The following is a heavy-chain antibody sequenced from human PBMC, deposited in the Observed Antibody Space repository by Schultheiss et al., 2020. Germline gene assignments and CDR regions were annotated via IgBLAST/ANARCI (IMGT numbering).Heavy chain of an antibody. D-gene: IGHD6-13*01. CDR2: ISWNSGSI. CDR1: GFTFDDYA. J-gene: IGHJ3*02. Sequence: GGSLRLSCAASGFTFDDYAMHWVRQAPGKGLEWVSGISWNSGSIGYADSVKGRFTISRDNAKNSLYLQMNSLRAEDTAVYYCARGSGQQLTIGAFDIWGQGTTVTVSS. CDR3: ARGSGQQLTIGAFDI. V-gene: IGHV3-9*01.